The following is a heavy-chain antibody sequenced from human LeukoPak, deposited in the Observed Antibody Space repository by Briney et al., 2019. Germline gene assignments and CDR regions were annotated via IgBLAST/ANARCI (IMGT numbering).Heavy chain of an antibody. J-gene: IGHJ4*02. V-gene: IGHV3-23*01. CDR2: ISTNGGST. CDR3: SVMHRYYDGSGYWVQ. Sequence: GGSLRLSCAASGFTFSSYAMSWVRQAPGKGLEWDSGISTNGGSTSYADSVKGRFTISRDNPRNTLYMEMNSLRAEDTAVYYCSVMHRYYDGSGYWVQWGQGTLVTVSS. CDR1: GFTFSSYA. D-gene: IGHD3-22*01.